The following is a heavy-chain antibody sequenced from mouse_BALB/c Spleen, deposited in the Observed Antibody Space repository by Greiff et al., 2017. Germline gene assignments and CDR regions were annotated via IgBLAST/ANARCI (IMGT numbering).Heavy chain of an antibody. CDR2: ISSGGSYT. D-gene: IGHD2-1*01. CDR3: ARAYGNYGSWYLDY. J-gene: IGHJ2*01. CDR1: GFTFSSYA. Sequence: EVQRVESGGGLVKPGGSLKLSCAASGFTFSSYAMSWVRQSPEKRLEWVAEISSGGSYTYYPDTVTGRFTITRDNAKNTLYLEMSSLMSEDTAMYYCARAYGNYGSWYLDYWGQGTTLTVSS. V-gene: IGHV5-9-4*01.